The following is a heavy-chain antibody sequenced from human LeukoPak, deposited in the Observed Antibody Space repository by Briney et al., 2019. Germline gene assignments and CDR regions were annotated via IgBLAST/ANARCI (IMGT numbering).Heavy chain of an antibody. Sequence: SVEVSCKASGGTFSSYAISWVRQAPGQGLEWMGRIIPILGIANYAQKFQGRVTITADKSTSTAYMELSSLRSEDTAVYYCARDPDTAMVIGYWGQGTLVTVSS. CDR3: ARDPDTAMVIGY. CDR1: GGTFSSYA. J-gene: IGHJ4*02. D-gene: IGHD5-18*01. CDR2: IIPILGIA. V-gene: IGHV1-69*04.